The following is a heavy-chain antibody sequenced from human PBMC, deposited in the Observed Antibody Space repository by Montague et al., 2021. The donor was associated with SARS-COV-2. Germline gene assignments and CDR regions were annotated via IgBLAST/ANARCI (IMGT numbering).Heavy chain of an antibody. CDR2: ISHNEST. CDR3: ASAVQFAYGLDV. D-gene: IGHD3-16*01. V-gene: IGHV4-59*08. Sequence: SETLSLTCTVSSGSISNNNWSWIRQPPGKGLEWIGFISHNESTNYNPSLESRVSMSIDTSKSKFSLRVRSVTAADTAVYYCASAVQFAYGLDVWGQGTTVTISS. J-gene: IGHJ6*02. CDR1: SGSISNNN.